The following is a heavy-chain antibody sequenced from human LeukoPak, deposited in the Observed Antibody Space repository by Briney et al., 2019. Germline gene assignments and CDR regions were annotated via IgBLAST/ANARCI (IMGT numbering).Heavy chain of an antibody. Sequence: PSETLSPTCTVSGGSISSYYWSWIRQPPGKGLEWIGYIYYSGSTNHNPSLKSRVTISVDTSKNQFSLKLSSVTAADTAVYYCARGPGFWSGYYNWFDPWGQGTLVTVSS. CDR2: IYYSGST. J-gene: IGHJ5*02. D-gene: IGHD3-3*01. V-gene: IGHV4-59*01. CDR1: GGSISSYY. CDR3: ARGPGFWSGYYNWFDP.